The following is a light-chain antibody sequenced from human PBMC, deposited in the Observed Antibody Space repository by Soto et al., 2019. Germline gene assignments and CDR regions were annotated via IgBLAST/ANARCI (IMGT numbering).Light chain of an antibody. Sequence: DIQMKKSPSTLSASIGDRVTITCRASQRIDTWLAWYQQKPGTAPKLLIYKATILQSGVPSRFSGSGSGTEFTLAISSLQPDDFATYYCQQYETFSPWTFGQGTKVDIK. J-gene: IGKJ1*01. V-gene: IGKV1-5*03. CDR3: QQYETFSPWT. CDR1: QRIDTW. CDR2: KAT.